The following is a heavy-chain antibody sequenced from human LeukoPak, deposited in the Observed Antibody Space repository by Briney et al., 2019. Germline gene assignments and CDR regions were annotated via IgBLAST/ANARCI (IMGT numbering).Heavy chain of an antibody. J-gene: IGHJ4*02. CDR2: IDRSGST. CDR3: ARGPPRYSSY. Sequence: SETLSLTCSVSGYSFSSGYYWGWVRQAPGKGLEWIGSIDRSGSTNYNPSLKSRVTISVDTSKNQFSLNVSSVTAADTAVYYCARGPPRYSSYWGQGTLVIVSS. D-gene: IGHD5-18*01. CDR1: GYSFSSGYY. V-gene: IGHV4-38-2*02.